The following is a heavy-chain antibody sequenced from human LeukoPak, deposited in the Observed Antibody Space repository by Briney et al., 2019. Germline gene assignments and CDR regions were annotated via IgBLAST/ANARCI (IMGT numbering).Heavy chain of an antibody. V-gene: IGHV4-4*07. CDR2: IYTNGST. J-gene: IGHJ6*03. CDR1: GVSISSYY. D-gene: IGHD6-19*01. CDR3: ARVSYTSGAHHYYYYMDV. Sequence: PSETLSLTCTVSGVSISSYYWSWIRQPAGKGLEWIGRIYTNGSTNYNPSLKSRVTISIDKSNNQFSLNLSSVTAADTAVYYCARVSYTSGAHHYYYYMDVWGKGTTVTVSS.